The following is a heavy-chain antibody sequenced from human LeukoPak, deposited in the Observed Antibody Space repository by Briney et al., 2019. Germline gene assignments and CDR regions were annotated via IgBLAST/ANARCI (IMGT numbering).Heavy chain of an antibody. J-gene: IGHJ3*02. Sequence: GGSLRLSCAASGFTFSSYAMHWVRQAPGKGLEGVAVISYDGSNKYYADSVKGRFTNSRDNSKNTLYLQMNSLRAEDTAVYYCATRAGSGLTSDAFDIWGQGTMVTVSS. V-gene: IGHV3-30-3*01. CDR1: GFTFSSYA. CDR2: ISYDGSNK. CDR3: ATRAGSGLTSDAFDI. D-gene: IGHD2-15*01.